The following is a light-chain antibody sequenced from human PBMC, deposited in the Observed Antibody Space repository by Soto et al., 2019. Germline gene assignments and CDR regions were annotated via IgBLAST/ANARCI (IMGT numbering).Light chain of an antibody. Sequence: EIVLTQSPATLSLSPGERVTLSCRASQSVSKFLAWYQQKPGQAPRLLMYDVSNRATGIPARFSGSGSGTDFTLTISGLEPEDFAVYYCQHRSNFGPGTKVDIK. CDR3: QHRSN. V-gene: IGKV3-11*01. CDR2: DVS. J-gene: IGKJ3*01. CDR1: QSVSKF.